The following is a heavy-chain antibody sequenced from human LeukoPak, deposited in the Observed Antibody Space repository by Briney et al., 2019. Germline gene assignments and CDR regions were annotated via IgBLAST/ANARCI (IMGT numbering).Heavy chain of an antibody. D-gene: IGHD3-22*01. J-gene: IGHJ4*02. V-gene: IGHV3-15*01. CDR2: IKSKIDGGTS. Sequence: GGSLRLSCAASGSTFRNAWMSWVPQAPGKGLEWVGRIKSKIDGGTSDYAARVKGRFTISRDDSKNTLYLQMNSLKTEDTAVYYCTTFENYYDSSGYYFPGQIDDYWGQGTLVTVSS. CDR1: GSTFRNAW. CDR3: TTFENYYDSSGYYFPGQIDDY.